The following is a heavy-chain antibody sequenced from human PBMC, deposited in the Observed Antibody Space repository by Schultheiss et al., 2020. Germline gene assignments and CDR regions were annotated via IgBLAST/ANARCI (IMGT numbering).Heavy chain of an antibody. D-gene: IGHD3-16*01. CDR3: ARSRSGGGYYFDY. CDR2: INHSGST. CDR1: GGSFSGYY. Sequence: SQPLSLTCAVYGGSFSGYYWSWIRQPPGKGLEWIGEINHSGSTNYNPSLKSRVTISVDTSKNQFSLKLSSVTAADTAVYYCARSRSGGGYYFDYWGQGTLVTVAS. V-gene: IGHV4-34*01. J-gene: IGHJ4*02.